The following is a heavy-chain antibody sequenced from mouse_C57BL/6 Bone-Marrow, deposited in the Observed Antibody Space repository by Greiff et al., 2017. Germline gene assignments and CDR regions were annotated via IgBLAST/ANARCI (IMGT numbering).Heavy chain of an antibody. CDR2: IDPSDSET. Sequence: QVQLKQPGAELARPGSSVKLSCKASGYTFTSYWMPWVKQRPIQGLEWIGNIDPSDSETHYNQKFKDKATLTVDKSSSTAYMQLSSLTSEDSAVXYCARELRYSFYYFDYWGQGTTLTVSS. D-gene: IGHD1-1*01. V-gene: IGHV1-52*01. CDR1: GYTFTSYW. J-gene: IGHJ2*01. CDR3: ARELRYSFYYFDY.